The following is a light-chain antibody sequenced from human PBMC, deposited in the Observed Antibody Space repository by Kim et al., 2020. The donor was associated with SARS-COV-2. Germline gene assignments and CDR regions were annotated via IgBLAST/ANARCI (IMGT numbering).Light chain of an antibody. Sequence: LSRGERSPPSRRASQSVSSSFAWYQQKPGPAPSLIIDDASKRATGIPARFSGSWAGTFFTLTISSLEPEVSVVYYWQQRSNWPLTFGGGTKVDIK. CDR2: DAS. CDR1: QSVSSS. CDR3: QQRSNWPLT. J-gene: IGKJ4*01. V-gene: IGKV3-11*01.